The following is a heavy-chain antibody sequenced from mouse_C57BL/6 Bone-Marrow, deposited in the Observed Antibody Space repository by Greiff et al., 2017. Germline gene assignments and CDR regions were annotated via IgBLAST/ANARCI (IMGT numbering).Heavy chain of an antibody. CDR2: IWSGGST. Sequence: VKLVESGPGLVQPSQSLSITCTVSGFSLTSYGVHWVRQSPGKGLEWLGVIWSGGSTDYNAAFISRLSISKDNSKSQVFFKMNSLQADDTAIYYCARPFFNWDTGAMDYWGQGTSVTVSS. J-gene: IGHJ4*01. D-gene: IGHD4-1*01. CDR1: GFSLTSYG. V-gene: IGHV2-2*01. CDR3: ARPFFNWDTGAMDY.